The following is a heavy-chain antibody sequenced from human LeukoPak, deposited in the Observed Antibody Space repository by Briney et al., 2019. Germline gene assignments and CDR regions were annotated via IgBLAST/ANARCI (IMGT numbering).Heavy chain of an antibody. D-gene: IGHD3-10*01. V-gene: IGHV3-30*18. CDR1: GFTFSSYG. Sequence: GRSLRLSCAASGFTFSSYGMHWVRQAPGKGLEWVAVISYDGSNKYYADSVKGRFTISRDNSKNTLYLQMNSLRAADTAVYYCAKHLSGSKCFDYWGQGTLVTVSS. CDR3: AKHLSGSKCFDY. CDR2: ISYDGSNK. J-gene: IGHJ4*02.